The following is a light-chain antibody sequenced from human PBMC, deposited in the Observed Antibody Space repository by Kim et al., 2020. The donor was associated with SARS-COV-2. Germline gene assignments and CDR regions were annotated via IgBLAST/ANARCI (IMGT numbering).Light chain of an antibody. Sequence: GDRVTITCRASQDISSYLAWYHQKPGKAPKLLIYHTSILQSGVPSRFSGSGSGTEFTLTISSLQPEDFATYYCQQFNTYPLTFGQGTRLEIK. J-gene: IGKJ5*01. CDR2: HTS. V-gene: IGKV1-9*01. CDR3: QQFNTYPLT. CDR1: QDISSY.